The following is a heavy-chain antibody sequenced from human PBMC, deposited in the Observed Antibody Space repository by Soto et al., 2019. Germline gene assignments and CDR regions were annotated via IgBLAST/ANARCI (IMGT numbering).Heavy chain of an antibody. CDR1: GGFLNTGSYY. Sequence: LQLQESGPGLVKTAETLSLTCTVSGGFLNTGSYYWAWIRQPPGKALEWIVTMFHSGTTYYKPSPKTPVGMSVETPRKQFSLTLSSVTAAETATYYCARHSLVTTGEVNSFDYRGQGSLVTV. V-gene: IGHV4-39*01. CDR3: ARHSLVTTGEVNSFDY. CDR2: MFHSGTT. D-gene: IGHD4-17*01. J-gene: IGHJ4*02.